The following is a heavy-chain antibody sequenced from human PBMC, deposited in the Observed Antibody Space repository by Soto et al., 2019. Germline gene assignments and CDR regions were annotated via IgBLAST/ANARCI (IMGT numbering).Heavy chain of an antibody. Sequence: PGGSLRISCAASGFTFSSYAMSWVRQAPGKGLEWVSAISGSGGSTYYADSVKGRFTISRDNSKNTLYLQMNSLRAEDTAVYYFANNVWSITIVGGMDVWAQRTKVTVSS. CDR3: ANNVWSITIVGGMDV. V-gene: IGHV3-23*01. CDR2: ISGSGGST. J-gene: IGHJ6*02. D-gene: IGHD3-9*01. CDR1: GFTFSSYA.